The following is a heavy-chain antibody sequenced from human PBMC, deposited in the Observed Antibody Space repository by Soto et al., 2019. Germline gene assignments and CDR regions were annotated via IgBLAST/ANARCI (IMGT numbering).Heavy chain of an antibody. D-gene: IGHD3-16*01. CDR2: IYYSGST. CDR1: SGSISSGGYY. CDR3: ARVGVIIWFDP. V-gene: IGHV4-31*03. Sequence: QVQLQESGPGLVKPSQTLSLTCTVSSGSISSGGYYWSWIRQHQGKGLEWIGYIYYSGSTYYNPSLKVRVTIAVDASKNQFPRKLSSVSAAGTSVDYCARVGVIIWFDPWGQGTLVTASS. J-gene: IGHJ5*02.